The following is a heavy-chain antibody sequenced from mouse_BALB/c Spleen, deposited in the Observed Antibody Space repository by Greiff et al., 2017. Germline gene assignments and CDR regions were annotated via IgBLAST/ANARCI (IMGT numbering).Heavy chain of an antibody. CDR1: GFYIKDTY. J-gene: IGHJ3*01. Sequence: VQLQQSGAELVKPGASVKLSCTASGFYIKDTYMHWVKQRPEQGLEWIGRIDPANGNTKYDPKFQGKATITADTSSNTAYLQLSSLTSEDTAVYYCAPAYYGNYEGFAYWGQGTLVTVAA. D-gene: IGHD2-10*01. CDR2: IDPANGNT. V-gene: IGHV14-3*02. CDR3: APAYYGNYEGFAY.